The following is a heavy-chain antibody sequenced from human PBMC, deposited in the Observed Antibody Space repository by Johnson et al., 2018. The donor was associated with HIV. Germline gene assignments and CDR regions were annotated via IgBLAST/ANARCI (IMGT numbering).Heavy chain of an antibody. D-gene: IGHD2-21*01. CDR3: ARVSMLFIAADAFDI. J-gene: IGHJ3*02. Sequence: QVQLVESGGGLVKPGGSLRLSCAASGFTFSDYYMSWIRQAPGKGLEWVSYISSGGSSIYYADSVKGRFTISSDNAKKSMYLQMNSLRAEDTAVYYCARVSMLFIAADAFDIWGQGTMVTVSS. CDR1: GFTFSDYY. CDR2: ISSGGSSI. V-gene: IGHV3-11*04.